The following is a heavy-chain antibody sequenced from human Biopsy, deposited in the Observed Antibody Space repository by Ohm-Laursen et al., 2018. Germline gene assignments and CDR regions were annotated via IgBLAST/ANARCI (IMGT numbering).Heavy chain of an antibody. CDR2: NIPILGTG. V-gene: IGHV1-69*06. J-gene: IGHJ1*01. Sequence: SVKVSCKAPGGTFSNYGVNWVRQAPGQGLEWLGGNIPILGTGNYAQKFQDRVTVAADTSTGTATMELRSLRSDDTAVYYCATKLTGYFHHWGQGTLVIVS. D-gene: IGHD3-9*01. CDR3: ATKLTGYFHH. CDR1: GGTFSNYG.